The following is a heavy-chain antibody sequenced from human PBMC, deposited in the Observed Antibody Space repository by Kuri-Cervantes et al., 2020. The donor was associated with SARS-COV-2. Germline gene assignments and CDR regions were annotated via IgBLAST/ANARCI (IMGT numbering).Heavy chain of an antibody. CDR1: GFTFSSYA. V-gene: IGHV3-48*01. D-gene: IGHD5-12*01. J-gene: IGHJ4*02. CDR2: ISSSSSTI. Sequence: GGSLRLSCAASGFTFSSYAMSWVRQAPGKGLEWVSYISSSSSTIYYIDSVKGRFTISRDNAKNSLYLQMNSLRAEDTAVYYCVRVGAYSGYDFDSWGQGTLVTVSS. CDR3: VRVGAYSGYDFDS.